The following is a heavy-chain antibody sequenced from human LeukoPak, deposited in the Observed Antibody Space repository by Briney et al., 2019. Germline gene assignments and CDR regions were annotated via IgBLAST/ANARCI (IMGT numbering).Heavy chain of an antibody. J-gene: IGHJ5*02. CDR2: ISGSGGST. CDR3: ARKGVGATSWFDP. D-gene: IGHD1-26*01. Sequence: PGGSLRLSCEASGFTFSSYAMSWVRQAPGKGLEWVSAISGSGGSTYYADSVKGRFTISRDNSKNTLYLQMNSLRAEDTAVYYCARKGVGATSWFDPWGQGTLVTVSS. CDR1: GFTFSSYA. V-gene: IGHV3-23*01.